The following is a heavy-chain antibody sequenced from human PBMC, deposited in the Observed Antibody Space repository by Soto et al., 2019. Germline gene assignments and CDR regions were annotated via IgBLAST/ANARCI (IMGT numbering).Heavy chain of an antibody. D-gene: IGHD6-19*01. CDR3: ARRHSGWSIRHFDY. J-gene: IGHJ4*02. Sequence: PSKTLSLTCTVPGGSINHYNWTWTLQPPGKGLEWIGYIYYSATTTNYPPSLKSRFTLSVDTSKSQFSLKLSSVTAADTAVYYCARRHSGWSIRHFDYWGQGTLVT. V-gene: IGHV4-59*08. CDR2: IYYSATTT. CDR1: GGSINHYN.